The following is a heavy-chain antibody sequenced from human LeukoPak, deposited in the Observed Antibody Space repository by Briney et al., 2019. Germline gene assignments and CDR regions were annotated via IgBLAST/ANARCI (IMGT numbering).Heavy chain of an antibody. CDR3: AIQPLGPYYFDY. D-gene: IGHD1-1*01. J-gene: IGHJ4*02. CDR2: IYNGGSA. CDR1: GASVSNYY. Sequence: PSETLSLTCTVSGASVSNYYWSWIRQPAGKGLEWIGRIYNGGSANYNPSLQSRISMSVDTSKNQFSLRLKSVTAADTAVYYCAIQPLGPYYFDYWGQRTLVTVSS. V-gene: IGHV4-4*07.